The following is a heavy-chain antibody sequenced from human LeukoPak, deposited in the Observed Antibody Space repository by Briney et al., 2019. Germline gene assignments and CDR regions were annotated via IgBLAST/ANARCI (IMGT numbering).Heavy chain of an antibody. Sequence: GASVKVSCKASGGTFSSYAISWVRQAPGQGLEWMGRIIPILGIANYAQKFQGRVTITADKSTSTAYMELSSLRSEDTAVFYCATALNLYCGGDCQWYYYYYGMDVWGQGTTVTVSS. D-gene: IGHD2-21*02. CDR3: ATALNLYCGGDCQWYYYYYGMDV. CDR2: IIPILGIA. J-gene: IGHJ6*02. V-gene: IGHV1-69*04. CDR1: GGTFSSYA.